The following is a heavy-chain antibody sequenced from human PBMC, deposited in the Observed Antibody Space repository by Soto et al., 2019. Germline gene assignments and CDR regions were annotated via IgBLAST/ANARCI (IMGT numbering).Heavy chain of an antibody. CDR2: INPSGGIT. V-gene: IGHV1-46*01. CDR3: ARDLTYYGSGTPGNY. CDR1: GYTFTSYY. J-gene: IGHJ4*02. Sequence: ASVKVSCKASGYTFTSYYMHWVRQAPGQWLDWMGIINPSGGITIYAQKFQGRVTMTRDMSTSTVYMELSSLRSEDTAVYYCARDLTYYGSGTPGNYWGQGTLVTVSS. D-gene: IGHD3-10*01.